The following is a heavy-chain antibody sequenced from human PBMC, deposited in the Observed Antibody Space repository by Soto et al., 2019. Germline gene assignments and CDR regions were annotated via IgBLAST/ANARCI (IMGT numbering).Heavy chain of an antibody. D-gene: IGHD6-13*01. CDR3: ARQSSYSSSWYYFDY. V-gene: IGHV4-39*01. J-gene: IGHJ4*02. CDR2: IYYSGST. Sequence: SEILSLTCTVSGGSISSSSYYWGWIRQPPGKGLEWIGSIYYSGSTYYNPSLKSRVTISVDTSKNQFSLKLSSVTAADTAVYYCARQSSYSSSWYYFDYWGQGTLVTVSS. CDR1: GGSISSSSYY.